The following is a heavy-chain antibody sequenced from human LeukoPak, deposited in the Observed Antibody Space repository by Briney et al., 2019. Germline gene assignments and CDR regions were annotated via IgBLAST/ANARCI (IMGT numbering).Heavy chain of an antibody. Sequence: SETLSLTCTVSGGSISSYYWSWIRQPAGEGLGWVGRIYTSGSTNYNPSLKSRVTMSVDTSKNQFSLKLSSVTAAAAAVYYCARTIPGGGLGYFDLWGQGTLVAVSS. CDR3: ARTIPGGGLGYFDL. D-gene: IGHD2-15*01. CDR1: GGSISSYY. CDR2: IYTSGST. V-gene: IGHV4-4*07. J-gene: IGHJ4*02.